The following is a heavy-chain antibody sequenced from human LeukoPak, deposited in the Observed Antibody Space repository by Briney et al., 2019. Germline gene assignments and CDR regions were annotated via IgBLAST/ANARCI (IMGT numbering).Heavy chain of an antibody. D-gene: IGHD6-13*01. CDR1: GFTFSSYA. CDR2: ISSNGGST. J-gene: IGHJ4*02. V-gene: IGHV3-64*01. Sequence: GGSLRLSCAASGFTFSSYAMHWVRQAPGKGLEYVSAISSNGGSTYYANSVKGRFTISRDNSKNTLYLQMGSLRAEDMAVYYCARDAGSSWYTPTFDYWGQGTLVTVSS. CDR3: ARDAGSSWYTPTFDY.